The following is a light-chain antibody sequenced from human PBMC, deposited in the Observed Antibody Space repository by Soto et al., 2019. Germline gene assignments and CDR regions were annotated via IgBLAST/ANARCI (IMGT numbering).Light chain of an antibody. Sequence: DIQMTQSPSTLSASVGDRVTITCRASQSVGGWLAWYQQRPGKAPNLLIYKASSLESGVPSRFSGSGSGTEFNLTIGSLQPDDFATYYCQHYNSYPYTFGQGTKLDIK. CDR1: QSVGGW. CDR2: KAS. J-gene: IGKJ2*01. V-gene: IGKV1-5*03. CDR3: QHYNSYPYT.